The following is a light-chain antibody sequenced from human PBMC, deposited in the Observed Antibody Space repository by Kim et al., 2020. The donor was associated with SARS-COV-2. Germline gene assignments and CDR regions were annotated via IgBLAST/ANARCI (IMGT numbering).Light chain of an antibody. CDR3: QAWDSSTMV. V-gene: IGLV3-1*01. CDR1: KLGDKY. CDR2: QDS. J-gene: IGLJ2*01. Sequence: SYELTQPPSVSVSPGQTASITCSGDKLGDKYACWYQQKPGQSPVLVIYQDSKRPSGIPERFSGSNSGNTATLTISGTQAVDEADYYCQAWDSSTMVFCGG.